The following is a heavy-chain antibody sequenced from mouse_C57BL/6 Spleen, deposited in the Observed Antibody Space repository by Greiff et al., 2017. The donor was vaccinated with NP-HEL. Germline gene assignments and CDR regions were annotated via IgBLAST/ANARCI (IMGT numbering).Heavy chain of an antibody. D-gene: IGHD2-10*01. CDR3: ARSYYDYVAMDY. CDR2: IYPGDGDT. J-gene: IGHJ4*01. Sequence: VQLQQSGPELVKPGASVKISCKASGYAFSSSWMNWVKQRPGKGLEWIGRIYPGDGDTNYNGKFKGKATLTADKSSSTAYMQLSSLTSEDSAVYCCARSYYDYVAMDYWGQGTSGTVAS. CDR1: GYAFSSSW. V-gene: IGHV1-82*01.